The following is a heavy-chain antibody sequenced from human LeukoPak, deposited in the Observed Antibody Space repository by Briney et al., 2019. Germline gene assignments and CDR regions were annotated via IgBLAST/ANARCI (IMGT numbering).Heavy chain of an antibody. CDR3: ATDRIGGSYGRPFDY. J-gene: IGHJ4*02. CDR1: GYTFTSYD. Sequence: GASVKVSCKASGYTFTSYDINWVRQATGQGLEWMGWMNPNSGNTGYAQKFQGRVTMTEDTSTDTAYMELSSLRSEDTAVYYCATDRIGGSYGRPFDYWGQGTLVTVSS. CDR2: MNPNSGNT. V-gene: IGHV1-8*01. D-gene: IGHD1-26*01.